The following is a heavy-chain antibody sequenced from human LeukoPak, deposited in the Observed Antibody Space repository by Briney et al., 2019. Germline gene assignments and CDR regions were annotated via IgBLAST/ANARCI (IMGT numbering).Heavy chain of an antibody. CDR2: INHSGST. CDR3: ARAAGLRGYSCGPRLQH. Sequence: SETLSLTCAVYGGSFGGYYWSWIRQPPGKGLEWIGEINHSGSTNYNPSLKSRVTISVDTSKNQFSLKLSSVTAADTAVYYCARAAGLRGYSCGPRLQHWGQGTLVTVSS. V-gene: IGHV4-34*01. D-gene: IGHD5-18*01. CDR1: GGSFGGYY. J-gene: IGHJ1*01.